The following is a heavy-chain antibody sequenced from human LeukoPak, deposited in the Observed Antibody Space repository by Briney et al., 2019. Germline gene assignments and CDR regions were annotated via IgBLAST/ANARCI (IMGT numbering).Heavy chain of an antibody. D-gene: IGHD4-17*01. J-gene: IGHJ5*02. Sequence: GGSLRLSCAASGFTFSGSAIHWVRQASGKGLEWVGRIRSKANSYATAYAASVKGRFTISRDDSKNTAYLQMSSLKTEDTAVYYCTSLYHDFGDYFDPWGQGTLVTVSS. CDR3: TSLYHDFGDYFDP. CDR2: IRSKANSYAT. CDR1: GFTFSGSA. V-gene: IGHV3-73*01.